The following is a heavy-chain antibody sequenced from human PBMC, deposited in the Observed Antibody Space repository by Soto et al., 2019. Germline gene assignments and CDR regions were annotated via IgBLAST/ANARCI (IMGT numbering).Heavy chain of an antibody. D-gene: IGHD2-2*01. V-gene: IGHV3-7*01. Sequence: EVQLVESGGGLVQPGGSLRLSCAASGFTFSSYWMSWVRQAPGKGLEWVANIKQDGSEKYYVDSVKGRFTICRDNANNSLYLQMNSLRAEDTAVYYCAILGGGVCSSTSGYASFFQHWGQGTLVTVSS. J-gene: IGHJ1*01. CDR1: GFTFSSYW. CDR3: AILGGGVCSSTSGYASFFQH. CDR2: IKQDGSEK.